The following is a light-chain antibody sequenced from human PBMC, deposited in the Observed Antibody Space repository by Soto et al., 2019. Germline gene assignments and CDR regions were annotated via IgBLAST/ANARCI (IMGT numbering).Light chain of an antibody. CDR3: QQYNNFLS. CDR2: KAS. CDR1: QSISSW. J-gene: IGKJ4*01. V-gene: IGKV1-5*03. Sequence: DIQMTQSPSTLSASVGDRVTITCRASQSISSWLAWYQQKPGKAPKLLIYKASSLESGVPSRFSGSGSGTEFTITISRLQPDDFATYYCQQYNNFLSFGGGTKVEIK.